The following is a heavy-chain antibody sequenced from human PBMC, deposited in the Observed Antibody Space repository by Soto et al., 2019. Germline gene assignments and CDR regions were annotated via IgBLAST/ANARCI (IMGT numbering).Heavy chain of an antibody. CDR3: ASTSRAATSTGLDS. CDR2: VYSGGSS. V-gene: IGHV4-59*01. Sequence: SETPSLTCNVFAGSINDYSWSWIRQPPGMRLEWIGFVYSGGSSNYNPSFKSRVTISLETSKNQFSLRLTSLTAADSAVYYCASTSRAATSTGLDSWGQGTLVIVSS. D-gene: IGHD6-25*01. CDR1: AGSINDYS. J-gene: IGHJ4*02.